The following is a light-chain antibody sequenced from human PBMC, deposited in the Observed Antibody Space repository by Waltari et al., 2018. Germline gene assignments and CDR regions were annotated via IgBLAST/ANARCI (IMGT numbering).Light chain of an antibody. CDR2: QDT. CDR3: QAWDSSTYYV. CDR1: KLGDKY. V-gene: IGLV3-1*01. Sequence: SYELTQPPSVSVSPGQTARITCSGDKLGDKYACWYQQKPGQSPVLVIYQDTRRPSGIPERFSGSNSGNTATLTISGTQAIDEADYYCQAWDSSTYYVFGTGTKVTVL. J-gene: IGLJ1*01.